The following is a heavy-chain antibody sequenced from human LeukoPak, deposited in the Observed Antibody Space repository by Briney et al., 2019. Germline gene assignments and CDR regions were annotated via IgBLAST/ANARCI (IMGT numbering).Heavy chain of an antibody. V-gene: IGHV3-23*01. CDR1: GFTFSSYA. CDR2: ISGSGGST. J-gene: IGHJ4*02. D-gene: IGHD3-22*01. Sequence: GGSLRLSCAASGFTFSSYAMSWVRQAPGKGLEWVSAISGSGGSTYYADSVKGRFTISRDNSKNTLYLQMNRLRAEDTAVYYCALGGALVVVAFDYWGQGTLVTASS. CDR3: ALGGALVVVAFDY.